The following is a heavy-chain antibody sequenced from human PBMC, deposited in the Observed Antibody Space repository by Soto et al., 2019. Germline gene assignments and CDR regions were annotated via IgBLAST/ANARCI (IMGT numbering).Heavy chain of an antibody. CDR3: ARAPILVSVTLHENYFAS. Sequence: QLHLVQSGAEVKKPGSSLKVSCKASGGTFSNSGISWVRQAPGQGLEWMGGIIPIFDTTNYAQKLQGRITIIADESTNTVYMELSNLRAADPGVYYCARAPILVSVTLHENYFASWGQGPLVTVSS. J-gene: IGHJ4*02. V-gene: IGHV1-69*01. CDR1: GGTFSNSG. CDR2: IIPIFDTT. D-gene: IGHD2-21*02.